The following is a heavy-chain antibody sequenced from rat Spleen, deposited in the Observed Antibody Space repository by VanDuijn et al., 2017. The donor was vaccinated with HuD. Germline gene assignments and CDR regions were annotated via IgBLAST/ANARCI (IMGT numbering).Heavy chain of an antibody. D-gene: IGHD4-3*01. CDR3: ARHNSGYGVMDA. CDR1: GFTFSDYY. V-gene: IGHV5-29*01. Sequence: EVQLVESDGGLVQPGRSLKLSCAASGFTFSDYYMAWVRQAPAKGLEWVATISSAGRRNFSRDSVKGRFPISRDNAKSTLYLQMDSLRSEDTATYYCARHNSGYGVMDAWGQGASVTVSS. CDR2: ISSAGRRN. J-gene: IGHJ4*01.